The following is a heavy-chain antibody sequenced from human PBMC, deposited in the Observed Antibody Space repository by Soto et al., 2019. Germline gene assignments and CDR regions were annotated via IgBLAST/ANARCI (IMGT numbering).Heavy chain of an antibody. CDR3: AKGFFVLTGSGPMADY. V-gene: IGHV3-23*01. D-gene: IGHD3-9*01. J-gene: IGHJ4*02. Sequence: GGSLRLSCAASGFTFSSYAMSWVRQAPGKGLEWVSAISGSGGSTYYADSVKGRFTISRDNSKNTLYLQMNSLRAEDTAVYYCAKGFFVLTGSGPMADYWGQGTLVTVSS. CDR2: ISGSGGST. CDR1: GFTFSSYA.